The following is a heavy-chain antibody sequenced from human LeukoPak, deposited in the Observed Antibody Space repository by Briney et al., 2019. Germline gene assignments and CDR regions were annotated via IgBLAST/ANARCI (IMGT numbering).Heavy chain of an antibody. D-gene: IGHD6-13*01. CDR1: GGSFSGYY. CDR2: INHSGST. Sequence: SETLSLTRAVYGGSFSGYYWSWIRQPPGKGLEWIGEINHSGSTNYNPSLKSRVTISVDTSKNQFSLKLSSVTAADTAVYYCARGNSSSWYPGTYYYYGMDVWGQGTTVTVSS. V-gene: IGHV4-34*01. J-gene: IGHJ6*02. CDR3: ARGNSSSWYPGTYYYYGMDV.